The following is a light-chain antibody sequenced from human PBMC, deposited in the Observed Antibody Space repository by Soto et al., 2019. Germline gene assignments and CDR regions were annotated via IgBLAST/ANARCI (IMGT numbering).Light chain of an antibody. V-gene: IGKV3-20*01. CDR2: GAS. Sequence: EIVMTQSPATLSGSPGERSTLSGRATHPISSHRYVSWYQQKPGQAPRLLIYGASTRATGIPDRFSGSGSGTDFTLTISRLEPEDFEVYYCQQYDSSPLTFGGGTQVDIK. CDR1: HPISSHRY. CDR3: QQYDSSPLT. J-gene: IGKJ4*01.